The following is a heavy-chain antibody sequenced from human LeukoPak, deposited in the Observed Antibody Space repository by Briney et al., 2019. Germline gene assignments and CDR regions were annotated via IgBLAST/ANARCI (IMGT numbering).Heavy chain of an antibody. D-gene: IGHD3-3*01. V-gene: IGHV4-59*11. J-gene: IGHJ3*02. CDR2: IYYSGST. CDR3: ARGRFLDAFDI. CDR1: GGSISSHY. Sequence: SETLSLTCTVSGGSISSHYWSWIRQPPGKGLEWIGYIYYSGSTKYKPSLKSRVTISVDTSRSQFSLKLSSVTAADTAVYYCARGRFLDAFDIWGQGTMVTVSS.